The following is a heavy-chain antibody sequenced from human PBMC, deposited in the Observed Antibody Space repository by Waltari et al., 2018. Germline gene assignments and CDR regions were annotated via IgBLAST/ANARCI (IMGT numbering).Heavy chain of an antibody. V-gene: IGHV4-39*07. CDR2: IYYSGST. CDR1: GGSISSSSYY. D-gene: IGHD3-22*01. J-gene: IGHJ4*02. Sequence: QLQLQESGPGLVKPSETLSLTCTVSGGSISSSSYYWGWIRQPPGKGLEWIGSIYYSGSTYYNPALKSRVTISVDTSKNQFSLKLSSVTAADTAVYYCARSHYDSSGYYYVAYWGQGTLVTVSS. CDR3: ARSHYDSSGYYYVAY.